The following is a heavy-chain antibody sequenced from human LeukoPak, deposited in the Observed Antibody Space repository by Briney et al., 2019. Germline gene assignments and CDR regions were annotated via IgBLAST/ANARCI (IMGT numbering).Heavy chain of an antibody. Sequence: PGGSLRLSCAASGFTFSSYWMSWVRQAPGKGLEWVANIKEGGSKKYYVDSVKGRFTISRDNAKNSLYLQMNSLRAEDTAVYYCARDRWGYSYGGDWGQGTLVTVSS. CDR1: GFTFSSYW. CDR2: IKEGGSKK. D-gene: IGHD5-18*01. V-gene: IGHV3-7*01. CDR3: ARDRWGYSYGGD. J-gene: IGHJ4*02.